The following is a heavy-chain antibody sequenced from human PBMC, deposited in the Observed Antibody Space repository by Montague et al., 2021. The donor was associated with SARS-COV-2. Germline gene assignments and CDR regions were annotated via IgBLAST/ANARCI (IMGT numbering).Heavy chain of an antibody. Sequence: SLRLSCAASGFTFSSYDMHWVRQTTGKGLEWVSAIDSAGDTYYPGSVKGRFTTSRENAKNSLYLQMNSLRAGDTAVYYCARGLRYFDWSPYGMDVWGQGTTVTVSS. CDR2: IDSAGDT. J-gene: IGHJ6*02. CDR1: GFTFSSYD. CDR3: ARGLRYFDWSPYGMDV. D-gene: IGHD3-9*01. V-gene: IGHV3-13*01.